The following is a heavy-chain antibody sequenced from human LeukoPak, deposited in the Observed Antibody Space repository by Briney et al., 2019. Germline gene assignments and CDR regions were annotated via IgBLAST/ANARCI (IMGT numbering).Heavy chain of an antibody. CDR2: IYPGDSYT. V-gene: IGHV5-51*01. CDR1: GYSFTNYW. CDR3: ARQPNSEFDY. Sequence: GESLKISCKGSGYSFTNYWIGWVRQMPGKGLEWVGIIYPGDSYTRYSPSFQGQVTISADKSITTAYLQWSSLKASDTAIYYCARQPNSEFDYWGQGTLVTVSS. D-gene: IGHD4-23*01. J-gene: IGHJ4*02.